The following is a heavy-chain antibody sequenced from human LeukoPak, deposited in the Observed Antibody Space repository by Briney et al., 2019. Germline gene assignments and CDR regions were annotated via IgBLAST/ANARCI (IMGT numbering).Heavy chain of an antibody. CDR2: IKGDGIST. D-gene: IGHD3-3*01. CDR1: GFDFSSNW. CDR3: AKDHYWSIDY. Sequence: GGSLRLSCAASGFDFSSNWMHWVRHAPGQGLVWVLRIKGDGISTNYADSVKGRFTISRDIAKNTLYLQMNSLRAEDTGVYYCAKDHYWSIDYWGRGTLVTVSS. V-gene: IGHV3-74*01. J-gene: IGHJ4*02.